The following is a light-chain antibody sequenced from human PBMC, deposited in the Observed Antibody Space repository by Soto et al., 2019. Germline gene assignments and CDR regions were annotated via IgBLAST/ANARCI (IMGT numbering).Light chain of an antibody. CDR2: DVD. CDR1: SSDVGDSDS. CDR3: CSYAGSHTWV. Sequence: QSALTQPRSVSGSFGQSVTISCTGTSSDVGDSDSVSWYQQHPGRAPKLMISDVDKRPSGVPDRFSGSKSGNTASLTISGLQSDDEADYYCCSYAGSHTWVFRGGTKLTVL. V-gene: IGLV2-11*01. J-gene: IGLJ3*02.